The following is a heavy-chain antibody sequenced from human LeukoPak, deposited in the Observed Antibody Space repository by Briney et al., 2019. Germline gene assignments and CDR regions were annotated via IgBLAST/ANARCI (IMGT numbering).Heavy chain of an antibody. CDR3: ARGLWASAAGTGEGRN. CDR1: GYTFTGYY. J-gene: IGHJ4*02. D-gene: IGHD6-13*01. CDR2: INPNSGGT. V-gene: IGHV1-2*02. Sequence: GASVKVSCKASGYTFTGYYMHWVRQAPGQGLEWMGWINPNSGGTNYAQKFQGRVTMTRDTSISTAYMELSSLRSDDTAVYYCARGLWASAAGTGEGRNWGQRTLVTVSS.